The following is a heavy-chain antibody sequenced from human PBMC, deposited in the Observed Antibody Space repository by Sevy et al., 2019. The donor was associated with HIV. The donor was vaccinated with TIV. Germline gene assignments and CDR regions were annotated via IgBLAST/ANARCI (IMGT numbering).Heavy chain of an antibody. V-gene: IGHV3-49*03. Sequence: GGSLRLSCKASGFTFGDYAMSWFRQAPGKGLECVGFIRNKAYDGTTEYAASVKGRFTISRDDSKSIAYLQMNSLKTEESAVYYCTRDPTEGIAVAGNWYDPWGQGTLVTVSS. CDR1: GFTFGDYA. D-gene: IGHD6-19*01. J-gene: IGHJ5*02. CDR3: TRDPTEGIAVAGNWYDP. CDR2: IRNKAYDGTT.